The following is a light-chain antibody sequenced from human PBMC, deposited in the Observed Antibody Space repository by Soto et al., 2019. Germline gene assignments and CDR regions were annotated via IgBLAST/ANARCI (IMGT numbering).Light chain of an antibody. Sequence: EIVLTQSPGTLSLSPGERATLSCRASQSISSSYLAWYQQRPGQAPRLLIFGASYRATCIPDRFSGSGSGTDFTLTISRLEPEDFAVYYCQQYSSSPPEFTLALGPKWIAN. J-gene: IGKJ3*01. V-gene: IGKV3-20*01. CDR1: QSISSSY. CDR2: GAS. CDR3: QQYSSSPPEFT.